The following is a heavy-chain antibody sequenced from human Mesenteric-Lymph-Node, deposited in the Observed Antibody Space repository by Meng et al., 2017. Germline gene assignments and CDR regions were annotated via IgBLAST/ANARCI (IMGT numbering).Heavy chain of an antibody. D-gene: IGHD6-19*01. J-gene: IGHJ4*02. CDR2: IYYSGST. Sequence: RRQLKESGPGLVKPSEPLSLTCTVSGGSISSSSYYWGWIRQPPGKGLEWIGSIYYSGSTYYNPSLKSRVTISVDTSKNQFSLKLSSVTAADTAVYYCARVSSGWDYFDYWGQGTLVTVSS. V-gene: IGHV4-39*06. CDR3: ARVSSGWDYFDY. CDR1: GGSISSSSYY.